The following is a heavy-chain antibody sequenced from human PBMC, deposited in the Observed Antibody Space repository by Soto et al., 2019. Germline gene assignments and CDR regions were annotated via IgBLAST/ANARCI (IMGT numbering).Heavy chain of an antibody. D-gene: IGHD3-10*01. CDR2: INDDGTRT. CDR3: IRGPRPSSVGTGAF. V-gene: IGHV3-74*01. J-gene: IGHJ4*02. Sequence: GGSLRLSCAASGFVFNMYWMHWVCQVPGEGPEWVTRINDDGTRTDYADSAKGRFTISRDNAKDILYLQMNALRVDDTAVYYCIRGPRPSSVGTGAFWGQGTLVTVSS. CDR1: GFVFNMYW.